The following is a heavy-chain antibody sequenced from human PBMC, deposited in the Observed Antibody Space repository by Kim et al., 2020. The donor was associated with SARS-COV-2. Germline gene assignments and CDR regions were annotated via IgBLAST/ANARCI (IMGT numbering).Heavy chain of an antibody. Sequence: GGSLRLSCAASGFTFSSYAMHWVRQAPGKGLEWVAVISYDGSNKYYADSVKGRFTISRDNSKNTLYLQMNSLRAEDTAVYYCAREVDTPSDYWGQGTLVTVSS. CDR2: ISYDGSNK. CDR1: GFTFSSYA. J-gene: IGHJ4*02. CDR3: AREVDTPSDY. V-gene: IGHV3-30*04. D-gene: IGHD5-18*01.